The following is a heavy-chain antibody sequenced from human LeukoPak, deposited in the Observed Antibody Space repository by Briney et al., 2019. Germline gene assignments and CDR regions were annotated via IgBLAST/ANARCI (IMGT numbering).Heavy chain of an antibody. CDR1: GYTLTSYA. Sequence: ASVKVSCKASGYTLTSYAMHWVRQAPGQRLEWMGWINGGNGNTKYSQKFQGRVTISRDTSASTAYMELSSLRPEDTAVYYCARDLTWGYSYGDNYYYGMDGWGQGTTVTVSS. CDR2: INGGNGNT. D-gene: IGHD5-18*01. J-gene: IGHJ6*02. CDR3: ARDLTWGYSYGDNYYYGMDG. V-gene: IGHV1-3*01.